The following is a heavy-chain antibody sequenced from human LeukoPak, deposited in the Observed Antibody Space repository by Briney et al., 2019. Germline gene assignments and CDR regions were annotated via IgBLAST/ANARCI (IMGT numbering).Heavy chain of an antibody. CDR1: GFTFDDSV. CDR2: INWNSGNI. D-gene: IGHD2-15*01. Sequence: GGSLRLSCAGAGFTFDDSVMHWVRQAPGKGLEWVSTINWNSGNIGYADSVKGRFTISRDNAKNSLFLQMNSLRTEDTALYFCAKGGHPTPEYYGMDVWGQGTTVTVSS. J-gene: IGHJ6*02. CDR3: AKGGHPTPEYYGMDV. V-gene: IGHV3-9*01.